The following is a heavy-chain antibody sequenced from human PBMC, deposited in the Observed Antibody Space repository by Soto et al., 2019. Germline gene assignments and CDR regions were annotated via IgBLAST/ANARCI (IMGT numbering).Heavy chain of an antibody. D-gene: IGHD3-22*01. CDR3: ASYDTSGYYV. J-gene: IGHJ4*02. CDR1: GGSFSGYY. V-gene: IGHV4-34*01. Sequence: QVQLQQWGAGLLKPSETLSLTCAVYGGSFSGYYWSWFRQPPGKGLEWIGEINHSGSTNYNPSLKXRVTISVDTSNNPFSLKLSSVTAADTAVYYCASYDTSGYYVGGQGTLVTVSS. CDR2: INHSGST.